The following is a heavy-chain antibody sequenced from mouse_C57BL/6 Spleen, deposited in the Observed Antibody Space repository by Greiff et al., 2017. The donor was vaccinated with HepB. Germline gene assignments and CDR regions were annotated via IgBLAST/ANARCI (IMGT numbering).Heavy chain of an antibody. J-gene: IGHJ1*03. CDR2: IWRGGST. D-gene: IGHD1-1*01. Sequence: QVQLQQSGPGLVQPSQSLSITCTVSGFSLTSYGVHWVRQSPGKGLEWLGVIWRGGSTDYNAAFMSRLSITKDNSKSQVFFKMNSLQADDTAIYYCAKNYYGSPYCYFDVWDTGTTVTVSS. CDR3: AKNYYGSPYCYFDV. V-gene: IGHV2-5*01. CDR1: GFSLTSYG.